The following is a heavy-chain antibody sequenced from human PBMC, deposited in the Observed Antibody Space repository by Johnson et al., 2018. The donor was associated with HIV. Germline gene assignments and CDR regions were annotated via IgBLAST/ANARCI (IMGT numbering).Heavy chain of an antibody. D-gene: IGHD6-19*01. J-gene: IGHJ3*02. Sequence: VQLVESGGGVVRPGGSLRLSCVVSGVTFDDYGMSWVRQAPGKGLEWVSGINWNGGSRGYADSVKGRFTISRDNAKNSLYLQMNSLRAEDTALYYCARDLSPYSSGWYDAFEIRGQGTMVTVSS. CDR1: GVTFDDYG. V-gene: IGHV3-20*04. CDR3: ARDLSPYSSGWYDAFEI. CDR2: INWNGGSR.